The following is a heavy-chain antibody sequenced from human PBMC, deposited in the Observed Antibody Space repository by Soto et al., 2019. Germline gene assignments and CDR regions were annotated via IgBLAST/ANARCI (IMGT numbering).Heavy chain of an antibody. CDR2: ISSSGSTI. D-gene: IGHD1-20*01. V-gene: IGHV3-11*01. Sequence: GGSLRLSCAASGFTFSDYYMSWIRQAPGKGLEWVSYISSSGSTIYYADSVKGRFTISRDNAKNSLYLQMNSLRAEDTAVYYCARDSRRYNWNAEFDYWGQGTLVTVSS. CDR3: ARDSRRYNWNAEFDY. CDR1: GFTFSDYY. J-gene: IGHJ4*02.